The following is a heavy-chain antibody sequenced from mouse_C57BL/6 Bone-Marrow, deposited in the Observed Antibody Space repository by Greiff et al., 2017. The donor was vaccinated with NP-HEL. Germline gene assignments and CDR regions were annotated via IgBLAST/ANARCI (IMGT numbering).Heavy chain of an antibody. V-gene: IGHV1-81*01. J-gene: IGHJ1*03. CDR1: GYTFTSYG. CDR3: GLPEGYFDV. CDR2: IYPRSGNT. D-gene: IGHD1-2*01. Sequence: QVQLQQSGAELARPGASVKLSCKASGYTFTSYGISWVKQRTGQGLEWIGEIYPRSGNTYYNEKFKGKATLTADKSSSTAYMELRSLTSEDSAVYFCGLPEGYFDVWGTGTTVTVSS.